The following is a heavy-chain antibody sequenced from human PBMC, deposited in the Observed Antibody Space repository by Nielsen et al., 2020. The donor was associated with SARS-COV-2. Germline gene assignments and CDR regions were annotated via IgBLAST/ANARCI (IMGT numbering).Heavy chain of an antibody. D-gene: IGHD3-16*02. CDR3: ASSGMYDYVWGSYRRDLLDY. CDR1: GYTFTSYY. Sequence: ASVKVSCKASGYTFTSYYMHWVRQAPGQGLEWMGIINPSGGSTSYAQKFQDRVTMARDTSTSTVYMELSSLRSEDTAVYYCASSGMYDYVWGSYRRDLLDYWGQGTLVTVSS. CDR2: INPSGGST. J-gene: IGHJ4*02. V-gene: IGHV1-46*01.